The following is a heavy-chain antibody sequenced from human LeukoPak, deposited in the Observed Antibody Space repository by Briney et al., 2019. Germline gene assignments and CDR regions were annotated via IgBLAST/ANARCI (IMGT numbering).Heavy chain of an antibody. V-gene: IGHV3-33*01. Sequence: TGGSLRLSCAASGFTFSSYGMHWVRQAPGKGLEWVAVIWYDGSNKYYADSVKGRFTISRDNSKNTLYLQMNSLRAEDTAVYYCARPRGGPRGSHIDYWGQGTLVTVSS. CDR1: GFTFSSYG. CDR2: IWYDGSNK. J-gene: IGHJ4*02. CDR3: ARPRGGPRGSHIDY. D-gene: IGHD1-26*01.